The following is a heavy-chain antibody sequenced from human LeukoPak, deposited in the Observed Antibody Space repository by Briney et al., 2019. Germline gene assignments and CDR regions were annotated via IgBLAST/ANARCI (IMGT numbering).Heavy chain of an antibody. Sequence: QTGGSLRLACAASGFTFSSYWMTWVRHLPGKGLEWVAKIKQDGSEKYYVDSVKGRFTISRDNTRDSLYLQMNSLRAEDTAVYYCARSHIVVVTRPGYFDYWGQGTLVTVSS. CDR3: ARSHIVVVTRPGYFDY. J-gene: IGHJ4*02. CDR2: IKQDGSEK. CDR1: GFTFSSYW. V-gene: IGHV3-7*01. D-gene: IGHD2-21*02.